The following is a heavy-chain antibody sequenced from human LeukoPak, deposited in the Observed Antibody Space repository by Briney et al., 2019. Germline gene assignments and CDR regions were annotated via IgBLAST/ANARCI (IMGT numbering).Heavy chain of an antibody. Sequence: ASVKVSCKASGYTFTNYGISWVRQAPGQGLEWMGWINNYNGNTNYSQKFQGRVTMTTETSTRTAYMELVSLRSDDTAVYYCTRVPELPDYWGQGTLVTVSS. D-gene: IGHD3-10*01. CDR2: INNYNGNT. J-gene: IGHJ4*02. CDR1: GYTFTNYG. CDR3: TRVPELPDY. V-gene: IGHV1-18*01.